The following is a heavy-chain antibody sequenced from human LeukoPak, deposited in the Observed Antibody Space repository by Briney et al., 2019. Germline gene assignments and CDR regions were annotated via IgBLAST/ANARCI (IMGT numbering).Heavy chain of an antibody. CDR3: AKTAPEEYCSTTSCYHLDY. CDR1: GFTFSSYS. CDR2: ISSSSSYI. J-gene: IGHJ4*02. Sequence: NPGGSLRLSCAASGFTFSSYSMNWVRQAPGKGLEWVSSISSSSSYIYYADSVKGRFTISRDNSKNTLYLQMNSLRAEDTAVYYCAKTAPEEYCSTTSCYHLDYWGQGTLVTVSS. D-gene: IGHD2-2*01. V-gene: IGHV3-21*01.